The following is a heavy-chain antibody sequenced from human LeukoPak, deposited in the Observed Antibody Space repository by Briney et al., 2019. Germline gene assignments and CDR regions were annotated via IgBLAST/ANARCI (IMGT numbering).Heavy chain of an antibody. CDR3: ARGTSLGPGAFDL. Sequence: ASVKVSCRASGYSFPDYSIHWVRQAPGQGLEWMGWINPNSGGTNFAQKFQGRVTMTRDTSITTAYMELTRLSSNDTAVFYCARGTSLGPGAFDLWGQGTMVTVSS. CDR1: GYSFPDYS. V-gene: IGHV1-2*02. J-gene: IGHJ3*01. CDR2: INPNSGGT. D-gene: IGHD3/OR15-3a*01.